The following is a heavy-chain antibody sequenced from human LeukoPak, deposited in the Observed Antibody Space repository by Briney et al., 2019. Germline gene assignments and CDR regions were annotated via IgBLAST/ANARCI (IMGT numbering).Heavy chain of an antibody. Sequence: GGSLRLSCAASGFTFSSYAMSWARQAPGKGLEWVAAISGSGVTTYYADSVKGRFTISRDNSKNTLYLQMNSLRAEDTAVYFCAKHANHFYYFYMDGWGKGGTAAVSS. CDR3: AKHANHFYYFYMDG. CDR2: ISGSGVTT. D-gene: IGHD1-14*01. V-gene: IGHV3-23*01. CDR1: GFTFSSYA. J-gene: IGHJ6*03.